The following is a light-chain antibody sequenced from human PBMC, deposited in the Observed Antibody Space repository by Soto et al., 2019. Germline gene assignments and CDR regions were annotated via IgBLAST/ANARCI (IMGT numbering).Light chain of an antibody. Sequence: DIQMTQSPSSVSASVGDRVTITCRASQIINKWLAWYQQKPGKAPTLLIYAASTLQSGVPSRFSGSGYGTDFTLTNSSLQPEDFATYYCQQANSFPFTFGPGTKVDIQ. J-gene: IGKJ3*01. V-gene: IGKV1-12*02. CDR2: AAS. CDR3: QQANSFPFT. CDR1: QIINKW.